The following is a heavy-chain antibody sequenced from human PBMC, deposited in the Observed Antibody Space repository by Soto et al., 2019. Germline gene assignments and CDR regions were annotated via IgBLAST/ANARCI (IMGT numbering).Heavy chain of an antibody. D-gene: IGHD3-10*01. CDR1: GDSVSNNSAA. CDR3: ARDRPADLLMVRGVIDY. CDR2: TYYRSKWYN. V-gene: IGHV6-1*01. Sequence: SQTLSLTCAISGDSVSNNSAAWNWIRQSPSRGLEWLGRTYYRSKWYNDYAVSVKSRITINPDTSKNQFSLKLSSVTAADTAVYYCARDRPADLLMVRGVIDYWGQGTLVTVSS. J-gene: IGHJ4*02.